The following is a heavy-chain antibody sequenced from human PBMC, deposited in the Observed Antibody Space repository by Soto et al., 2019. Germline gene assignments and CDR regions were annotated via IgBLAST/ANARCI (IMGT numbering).Heavy chain of an antibody. CDR2: IYHSGST. Sequence: QLQLQESGSGLVKPSQTLSLTCAVSGGSISSGGYSWSWLRQPPGKGLEWIGYIYHSGSTYYNPPLKSRVTIAVDRSKNQFSLKLSSVTAADTAVYYCAAGGGLPRYYWGQGTLVTVSS. CDR3: AAGGGLPRYY. J-gene: IGHJ4*02. D-gene: IGHD5-12*01. CDR1: GGSISSGGYS. V-gene: IGHV4-30-2*01.